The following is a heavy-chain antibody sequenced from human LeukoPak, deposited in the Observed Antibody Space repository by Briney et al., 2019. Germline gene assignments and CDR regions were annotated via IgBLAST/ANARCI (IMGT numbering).Heavy chain of an antibody. J-gene: IGHJ4*02. CDR3: APSDYSAYYFDY. D-gene: IGHD3-22*01. V-gene: IGHV1-2*02. CDR1: GYTFTNYY. Sequence: ASVKVSCKASGYTFTNYYMHWVRQAPGQGLEWMGWINPNSGGTNYSQKFQGRVTMTRDTSISTAYMELSRLRSDDTAVYYCAPSDYSAYYFDYWGQGTLVTVSS. CDR2: INPNSGGT.